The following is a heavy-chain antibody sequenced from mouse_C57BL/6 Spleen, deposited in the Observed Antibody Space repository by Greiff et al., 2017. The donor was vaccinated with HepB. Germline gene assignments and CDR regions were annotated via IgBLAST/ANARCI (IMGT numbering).Heavy chain of an antibody. CDR3: TREVSLDRYFDV. J-gene: IGHJ1*03. CDR2: ISSGGDYI. CDR1: GFTFSSYA. V-gene: IGHV5-9-1*02. D-gene: IGHD2-10*02. Sequence: EVKLMESGEGLVKPGGSLKLSCAASGFTFSSYAMSWVRQTPEKRLEWVAYISSGGDYIYYADTVKGRFTISRDNARNTLYLQMSSLESEDTAMYYCTREVSLDRYFDVWGTGTTVTVSS.